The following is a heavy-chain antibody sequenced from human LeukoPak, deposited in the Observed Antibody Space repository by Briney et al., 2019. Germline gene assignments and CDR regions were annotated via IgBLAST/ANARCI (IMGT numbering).Heavy chain of an antibody. CDR1: GGSISSSSYY. CDR2: IYYSGST. CDR3: ARGHAHYDILNGYSIYGMDV. J-gene: IGHJ6*02. D-gene: IGHD3-9*01. V-gene: IGHV4-39*01. Sequence: SETLSLTCTVSGGSISSSSYYWGWIRQPPGKGLEWIGSIYYSGSTYYNPSLKSRVTISVDTSKNQFSLKLGSVTAADTAVYYCARGHAHYDILNGYSIYGMDVWGQGTTVSVSS.